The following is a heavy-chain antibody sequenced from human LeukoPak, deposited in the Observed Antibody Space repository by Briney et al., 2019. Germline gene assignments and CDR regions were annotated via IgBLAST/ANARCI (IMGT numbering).Heavy chain of an antibody. V-gene: IGHV4-61*01. J-gene: IGHJ3*02. Sequence: SETLSLTCTVSGGSISTSSYYWSWIRLAPGKGLEWIGNVHNNVNTNYNPALKSRATILIDTSKNQFSLKLSSMTAADTAVYYCASTKQWLAFDIWGQGTTVTVSS. CDR3: ASTKQWLAFDI. CDR2: VHNNVNT. D-gene: IGHD6-19*01. CDR1: GGSISTSSYY.